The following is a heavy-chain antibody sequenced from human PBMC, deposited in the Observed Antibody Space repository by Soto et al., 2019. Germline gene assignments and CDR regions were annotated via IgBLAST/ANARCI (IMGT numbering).Heavy chain of an antibody. CDR2: IYAGGNT. CDR1: GFSVTSNY. CDR3: ARVTTFYDILTSSYALNYFDY. J-gene: IGHJ4*02. Sequence: GGSLRLSCAASGFSVTSNYMTWVRQAPGKGLECVSVIYAGGNTYYPDSVKGRFTISSDNSKNTLFLQMNNLRAEDTAVYYCARVTTFYDILTSSYALNYFDYWGQGTRVTVSS. V-gene: IGHV3-53*01. D-gene: IGHD3-9*01.